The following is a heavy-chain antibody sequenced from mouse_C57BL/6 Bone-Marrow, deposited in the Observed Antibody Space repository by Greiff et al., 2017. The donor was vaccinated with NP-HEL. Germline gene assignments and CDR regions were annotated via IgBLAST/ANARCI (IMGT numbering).Heavy chain of an antibody. CDR1: GYTFTDYY. J-gene: IGHJ4*01. Sequence: EVQLQQSGPVLVKPGASVKMSCKASGYTFTDYYMNWVKQSHGKSLEWIGVINPYNGGTSYNQKFKGKATLTVDKSSSTAYMELNSLTSEDSAVYYCAREGNYDYPYAMDYWGQGTSVTVSS. V-gene: IGHV1-19*01. D-gene: IGHD2-4*01. CDR3: AREGNYDYPYAMDY. CDR2: INPYNGGT.